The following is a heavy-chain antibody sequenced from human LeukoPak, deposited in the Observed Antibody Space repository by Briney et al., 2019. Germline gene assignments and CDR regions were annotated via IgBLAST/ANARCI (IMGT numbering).Heavy chain of an antibody. Sequence: PGGSLRLFCAASGFTFSSCAMRWVRQAPGKGLEWVANIKLDGTEKYYVDSVKGRFTISRDNAKNSLYLQMNSLRAEDTAVYYCASDRSSFWVWGQGTLVTVSS. CDR3: ASDRSSFWV. V-gene: IGHV3-7*04. CDR1: GFTFSSCA. J-gene: IGHJ4*02. CDR2: IKLDGTEK. D-gene: IGHD3-16*01.